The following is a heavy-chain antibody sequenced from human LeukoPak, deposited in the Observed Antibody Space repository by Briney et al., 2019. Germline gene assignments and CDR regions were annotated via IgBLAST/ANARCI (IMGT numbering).Heavy chain of an antibody. J-gene: IGHJ6*03. D-gene: IGHD6-19*01. V-gene: IGHV6-1*01. CDR1: GDSVSSNSAA. CDR3: ARGIWQWHPYYYYYMDV. Sequence: SQTLSLTCAISGDSVSSNSAAWNWIRQSPSRGLEWLGSTYYRSKWYNDYAVSVKSRITINPDTSKNQFSLQLNSVTPEGTAVYYCARGIWQWHPYYYYYMDVWGKGTTVTVSS. CDR2: TYYRSKWYN.